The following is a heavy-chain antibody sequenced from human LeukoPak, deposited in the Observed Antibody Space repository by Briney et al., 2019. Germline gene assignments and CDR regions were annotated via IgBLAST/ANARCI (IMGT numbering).Heavy chain of an antibody. CDR1: GGSISSSSYY. Sequence: SETLSLTCTVSGGSISSSSYYWGWIRQPPGKGLEWIGSIYYSGSTYYNPSLKSRVTISVDTSKNQFSLKLSSVTAADTAVYYCARAWGHCSSTSCYYYYYGMDVWGQGTTVTVSS. J-gene: IGHJ6*02. CDR2: IYYSGST. CDR3: ARAWGHCSSTSCYYYYYGMDV. D-gene: IGHD2-2*01. V-gene: IGHV4-39*01.